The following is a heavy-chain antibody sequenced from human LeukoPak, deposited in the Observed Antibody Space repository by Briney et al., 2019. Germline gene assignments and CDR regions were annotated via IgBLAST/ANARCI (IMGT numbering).Heavy chain of an antibody. CDR1: GVSISSSSYY. D-gene: IGHD6-13*01. V-gene: IGHV4-39*01. J-gene: IGHJ4*02. CDR2: INYSGST. Sequence: PSETLSLTCTASGVSISSSSYYRGWIRPPPGTWLEWMESINYSGSTYYNPSLKSRVTISVDTSKNQFSLKLSSVTAADTAVYYCARQSVAAGGDFDYWGQGTLVTVSS. CDR3: ARQSVAAGGDFDY.